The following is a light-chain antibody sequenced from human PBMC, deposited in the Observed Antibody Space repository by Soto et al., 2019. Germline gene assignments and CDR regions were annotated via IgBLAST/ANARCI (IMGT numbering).Light chain of an antibody. CDR3: SSYTSSSTLHWV. CDR2: DVS. V-gene: IGLV2-14*03. Sequence: QSVLTQPASVSGSPGQSITISCTGTSSDVGGYNYVSWYQQHPGKAPKLMIYDVSKRPSGVSYRFSGSKSGNTASLTISGLQAEDEADYYCSSYTSSSTLHWVFGGGTQLTVL. J-gene: IGLJ3*02. CDR1: SSDVGGYNY.